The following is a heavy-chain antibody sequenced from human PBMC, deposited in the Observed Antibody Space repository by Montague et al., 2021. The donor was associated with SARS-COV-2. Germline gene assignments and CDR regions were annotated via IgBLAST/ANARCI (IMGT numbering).Heavy chain of an antibody. D-gene: IGHD3-10*01. J-gene: IGHJ4*02. V-gene: IGHV4-39*02. Sequence: SETLSLTCSVSGGPISSDSHYRGWIRQTPGKGLEWIGNIYYSGTAHYNPSLKSRVTVSVNTSKNHFSLNLTSVTAADTAVYYCAGLVLWFGEFQSYYFDCWGQGSLVTVSS. CDR3: AGLVLWFGEFQSYYFDC. CDR2: IYYSGTA. CDR1: GGPISSDSHY.